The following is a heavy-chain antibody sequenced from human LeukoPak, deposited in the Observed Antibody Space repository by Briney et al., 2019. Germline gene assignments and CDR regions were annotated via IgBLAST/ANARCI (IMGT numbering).Heavy chain of an antibody. CDR1: VYTSTGYY. CDR2: INPNSRGT. V-gene: IGHV1-2*02. CDR3: ARDQDGIPAADPYYYYYMDV. D-gene: IGHD6-13*01. Sequence: ASVKVSRKASVYTSTGYYMHWVRQAPGQGLEWMGWINPNSRGTNYAQKFQGRVTMTRDTSISTAYMELSRLRSDDTAVYYCARDQDGIPAADPYYYYYMDVWGKGTTVTVSS. J-gene: IGHJ6*03.